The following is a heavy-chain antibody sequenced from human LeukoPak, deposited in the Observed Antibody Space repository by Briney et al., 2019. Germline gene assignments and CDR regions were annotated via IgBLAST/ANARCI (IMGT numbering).Heavy chain of an antibody. CDR3: ARDQIGSW. J-gene: IGHJ4*02. CDR2: ISGSSSHI. Sequence: GGSLRLSCEAAGFTFSDYYLSWIRQAPGKGLEWISYISGSSSHINYADSVKGRFTISRDNAKKSVYLQMDSLRVEDTAVYYCARDQIGSWWGQGTLVIVSS. V-gene: IGHV3-11*06. D-gene: IGHD6-13*01. CDR1: GFTFSDYY.